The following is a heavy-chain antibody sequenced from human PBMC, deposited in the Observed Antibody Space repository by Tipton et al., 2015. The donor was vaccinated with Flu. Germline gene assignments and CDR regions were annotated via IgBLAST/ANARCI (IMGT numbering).Heavy chain of an antibody. J-gene: IGHJ4*02. CDR3: ARSRSGKVDY. Sequence: TLSLTCTVSGGSISSGSYYWSWIRQPPGKGLEWIGYIYYSGSTNYTPSLKSRVTISVDTSKNQFSLKLSSVTAADTAVYYCARSRSGKVDYWGQGTLVTVSS. CDR2: IYYSGST. D-gene: IGHD3-10*01. V-gene: IGHV4-61*01. CDR1: GGSISSGSYY.